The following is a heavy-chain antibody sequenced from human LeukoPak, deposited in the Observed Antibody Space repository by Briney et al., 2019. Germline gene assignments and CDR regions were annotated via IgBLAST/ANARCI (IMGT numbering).Heavy chain of an antibody. J-gene: IGHJ4*02. V-gene: IGHV4-59*01. Sequence: SSETLSLTCSVSGGSISSYYWNWIRQTPGKGLEWIGYIYYSGRTNYNPSLKSRVTISVDTSKNQFSLTLSSVTTADTAVYYCARRRYYGSGSPRSYFDYWGQGTLVTVSS. CDR2: IYYSGRT. D-gene: IGHD3-10*01. CDR3: ARRRYYGSGSPRSYFDY. CDR1: GGSISSYY.